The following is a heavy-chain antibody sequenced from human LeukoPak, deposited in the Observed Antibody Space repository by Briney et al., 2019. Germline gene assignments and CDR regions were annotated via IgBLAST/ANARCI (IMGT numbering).Heavy chain of an antibody. Sequence: GGSLRLSCAASGFTFSSYSMNWVRQAPGKGLEWVSSISSSSSYIYYADSVKGRFTISRDNAKNSLYLQMNSLRAEDTAVYYCARDQSGYSSGWYGGSDYFDYWGQGTLVTVPS. CDR3: ARDQSGYSSGWYGGSDYFDY. V-gene: IGHV3-21*01. D-gene: IGHD6-19*01. J-gene: IGHJ4*02. CDR1: GFTFSSYS. CDR2: ISSSSSYI.